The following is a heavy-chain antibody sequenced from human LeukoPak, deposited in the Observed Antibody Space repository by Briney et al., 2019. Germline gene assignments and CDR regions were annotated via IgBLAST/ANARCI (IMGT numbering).Heavy chain of an antibody. CDR3: AKDKQWELLGSFDP. Sequence: GRSLRLSCAASGFTFDDYAMHWVRQAPGKGLEWASGISWNSGSIGYADSVKGRFTISRDNAKNSLYLQMNSLRAEDTALYYCAKDKQWELLGSFDPWGQGTLVTVSS. D-gene: IGHD1-26*01. CDR1: GFTFDDYA. V-gene: IGHV3-9*01. CDR2: ISWNSGSI. J-gene: IGHJ5*02.